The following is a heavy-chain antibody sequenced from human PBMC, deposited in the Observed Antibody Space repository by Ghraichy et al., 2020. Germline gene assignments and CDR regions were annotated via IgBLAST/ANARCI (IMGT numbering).Heavy chain of an antibody. CDR1: GFTFSSYA. J-gene: IGHJ4*02. V-gene: IGHV3-30-3*01. Sequence: GGSLRLSCAASGFTFSSYAMHWVRQAPGKGLEWVAVISYDGSNKYYADSVKGRFTISRDNSKNTLYLQMNSLRAEDTAVYYCARPGYWGQGTLVTVSS. CDR3: ARPGY. CDR2: ISYDGSNK.